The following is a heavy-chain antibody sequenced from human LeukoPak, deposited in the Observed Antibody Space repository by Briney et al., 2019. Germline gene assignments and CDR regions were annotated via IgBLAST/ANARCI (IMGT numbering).Heavy chain of an antibody. CDR2: IRSKAFGGTS. CDR3: TRAPYSKYVNLLY. CDR1: TFTFAYYA. V-gene: IGHV3-49*04. D-gene: IGHD4-11*01. Sequence: GRSLRLSCKASTFTFAYYAMSWVRQAPGKGLEWVGFIRSKAFGGTSEYAASVKGRFTISRDDSKSTVYLQMNSLKTEDTAVYYCTRAPYSKYVNLLYWGQGTLVTVSS. J-gene: IGHJ4*02.